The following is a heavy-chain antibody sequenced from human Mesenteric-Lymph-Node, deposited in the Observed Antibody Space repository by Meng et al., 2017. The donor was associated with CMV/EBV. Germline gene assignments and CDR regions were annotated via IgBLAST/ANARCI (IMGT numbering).Heavy chain of an antibody. D-gene: IGHD3-3*01. CDR3: ARGSQYYDFWSGYYNF. V-gene: IGHV3-7*01. CDR2: IKQDGSEI. Sequence: GESLKISCAASGFIFSNYWMSWVRQAPGKGLEWVANIKQDGSEIYYVDSVKGRFTISRDNAKNSLYLQMNSLRAEDTAVYYCARGSQYYDFWSGYYNFWGQGTLVTVSS. J-gene: IGHJ4*02. CDR1: GFIFSNYW.